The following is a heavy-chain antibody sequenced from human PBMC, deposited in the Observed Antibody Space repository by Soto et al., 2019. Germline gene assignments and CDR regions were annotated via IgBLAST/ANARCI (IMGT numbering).Heavy chain of an antibody. CDR3: ARDGIAAAVFNWFDT. CDR1: RFTFSSYG. J-gene: IGHJ5*02. V-gene: IGHV3-33*01. D-gene: IGHD6-13*01. Sequence: GGSLRLYAAASRFTFSSYGMHWVRQAPGKGLEWVAVIWYDGSNKYYADSVKGRFTISRDNSKNTLYLQMNSLRAEDTAVYYCARDGIAAAVFNWFDTWAQGTLFTVAS. CDR2: IWYDGSNK.